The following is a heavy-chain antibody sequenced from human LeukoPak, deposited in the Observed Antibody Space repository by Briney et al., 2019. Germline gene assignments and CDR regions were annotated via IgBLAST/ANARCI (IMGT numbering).Heavy chain of an antibody. CDR2: INHSGST. V-gene: IGHV4-34*01. Sequence: SETLSLTCAVYGGSFSGYYWSWIRQPPGKGLEWIGEINHSGSTNYNPSLKSRVTISVDTSKNQFSLKLSSVTAADTAVYYCARGFCTGGSCYPLFYYYYYMDVWGKGTTVSASS. CDR1: GGSFSGYY. CDR3: ARGFCTGGSCYPLFYYYYYMDV. D-gene: IGHD2-15*01. J-gene: IGHJ6*03.